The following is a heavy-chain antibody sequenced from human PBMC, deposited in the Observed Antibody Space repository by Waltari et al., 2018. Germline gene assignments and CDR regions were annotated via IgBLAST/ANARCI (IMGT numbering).Heavy chain of an antibody. D-gene: IGHD3-10*01. CDR1: GFTFMYFP. J-gene: IGHJ4*02. CDR3: AKDRGSGRIYFDS. Sequence: VQLLESGGDLLQPGGSLSLSCSASGFTFMYFPMTWVRQATGKRLEGVSSISGSGGTSYYTDSVTGRFTISRDNSENTLYLHMNSLRAEDSAIYYCAKDRGSGRIYFDSWGRGTLVAVSS. CDR2: ISGSGGTS. V-gene: IGHV3-23*01.